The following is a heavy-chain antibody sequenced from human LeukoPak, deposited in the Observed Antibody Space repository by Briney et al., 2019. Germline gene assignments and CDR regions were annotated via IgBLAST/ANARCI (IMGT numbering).Heavy chain of an antibody. CDR3: ARDLAVATMGGVIDY. J-gene: IGHJ4*02. Sequence: ASVKVSCKASGYTFTSYGISWVRQAPGQGLEWMGWISAYNGNTNYAQKLQGRVTMTTDTSTSTAYMELRGLRSDDTAVYYCARDLAVATMGGVIDYWGQGTLVTVSS. CDR2: ISAYNGNT. CDR1: GYTFTSYG. D-gene: IGHD5-12*01. V-gene: IGHV1-18*01.